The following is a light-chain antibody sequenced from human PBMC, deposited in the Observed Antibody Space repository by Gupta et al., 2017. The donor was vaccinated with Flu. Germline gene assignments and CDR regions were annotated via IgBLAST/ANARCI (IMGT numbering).Light chain of an antibody. J-gene: IGLJ2*01. CDR2: EGS. Sequence: SALTQPAPGPGPPGQTITISCSGTSSDVGGYNLVSWYQQHPGIAPKLMIYEGSERPSGISHRFSGSKSGNTASLTISGLQAEDEANYYCSSFTTADTVLFGGGTKVTVL. CDR1: SSDVGGYNL. V-gene: IGLV2-23*01. CDR3: SSFTTADTVL.